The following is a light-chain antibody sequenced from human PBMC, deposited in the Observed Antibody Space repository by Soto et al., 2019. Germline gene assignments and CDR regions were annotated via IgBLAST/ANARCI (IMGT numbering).Light chain of an antibody. CDR2: SNN. CDR3: AAWDDSLNGVV. V-gene: IGLV1-44*01. J-gene: IGLJ2*01. Sequence: LTQPPSASGTPGQRVTISCSGSSSNIGSNTVNWYQQLPGTAPKLLIYSNNQRPSGVPDRFSGSKSGTSASLAISGLQSEDEADYYCAAWDDSLNGVVCGGGTKLTVL. CDR1: SSNIGSNT.